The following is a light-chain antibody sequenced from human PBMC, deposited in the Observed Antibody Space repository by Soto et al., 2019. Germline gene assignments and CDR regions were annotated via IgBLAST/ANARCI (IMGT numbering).Light chain of an antibody. J-gene: IGKJ1*01. CDR3: QQYNDNWT. Sequence: DIHITHSASTLSASVGDRVTITCRASQSISSWLAWYQQKPGKAPKLLIYKASTLQSGVPSRFSGSGSGTEFTLAISSLQPDDSATYYCQQYNDNWTFGQGTKVDIK. V-gene: IGKV1-5*03. CDR2: KAS. CDR1: QSISSW.